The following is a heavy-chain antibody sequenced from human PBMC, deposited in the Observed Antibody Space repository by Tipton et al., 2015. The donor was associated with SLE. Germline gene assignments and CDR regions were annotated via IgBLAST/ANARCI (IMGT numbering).Heavy chain of an antibody. CDR3: ARAIFGVVGFGY. D-gene: IGHD3-3*01. J-gene: IGHJ4*02. V-gene: IGHV4-59*08. CDR1: GDSISSYY. Sequence: LRLSCTVSGDSISSYYWSWIRQPPGKGLEWIGYIYYSGSTNYNPSLKSRVTISVDTSKNQFSLKLSSVTAADTAVYYCARAIFGVVGFGYWGQGTLITVSS. CDR2: IYYSGST.